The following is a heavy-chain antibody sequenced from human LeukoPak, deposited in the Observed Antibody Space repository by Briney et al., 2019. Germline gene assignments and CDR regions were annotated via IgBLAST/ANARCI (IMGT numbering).Heavy chain of an antibody. J-gene: IGHJ4*02. CDR3: ATSAFDY. V-gene: IGHV1-46*01. CDR2: FNPSGNST. Sequence: GASVKVSCKASGYTFTSYYMHWVRQAPGQGLEWMGTFNPSGNSTSYAEKFQGRVTLTRDTSTSTVYMELSSLRSEDTAVYHCATSAFDYWGQGTLVTVPS. CDR1: GYTFTSYY. D-gene: IGHD2-15*01.